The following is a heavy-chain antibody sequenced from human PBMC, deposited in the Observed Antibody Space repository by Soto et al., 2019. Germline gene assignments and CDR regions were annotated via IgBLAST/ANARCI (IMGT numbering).Heavy chain of an antibody. D-gene: IGHD3-10*01. CDR2: ISGTASHI. V-gene: IGHV3-21*01. J-gene: IGHJ4*02. CDR1: GLSFSRYA. CDR3: AKGRGAAYYFDF. Sequence: LLVESGGGLVKPGGSLRLSCAGSGLSFSRYAMNWVRQAPGKGLEWVASISGTASHIRYADSVRGRFTISTDDAKNSLSLQMTSLRAEDTAVYFCAKGRGAAYYFDFWGRGTLVSVSS.